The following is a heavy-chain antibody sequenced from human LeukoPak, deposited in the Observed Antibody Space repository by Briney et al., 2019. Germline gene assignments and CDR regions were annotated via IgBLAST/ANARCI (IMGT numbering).Heavy chain of an antibody. J-gene: IGHJ4*02. Sequence: PGTSLRLSCAVSGXTFSGYAVHWVRQAPGKGLEWVAVISHDGSKKADSVKGRFTISRDNSKNTLYLQMTSLRAEDTAVYYCARDSSDYWGQGTLVTVSS. CDR2: ISHDGSKK. CDR1: GXTFSGYA. CDR3: ARDSSDY. V-gene: IGHV3-30-3*01.